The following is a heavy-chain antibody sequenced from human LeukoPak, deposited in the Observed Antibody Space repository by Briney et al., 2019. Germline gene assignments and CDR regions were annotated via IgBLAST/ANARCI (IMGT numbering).Heavy chain of an antibody. D-gene: IGHD3-3*01. CDR3: ARGIGVGNYYYYMDV. J-gene: IGHJ6*03. V-gene: IGHV4-34*01. CDR2: INHSGST. CDR1: VGSFSGYY. Sequence: SETLSLTCAVYVGSFSGYYWSWIRQPPGKGLEWVGEINHSGSTNYNPSLKSRVTISVDTSKNQFSLKLSSVTAADTAVYYCARGIGVGNYYYYMDVWGKGTTVTVSS.